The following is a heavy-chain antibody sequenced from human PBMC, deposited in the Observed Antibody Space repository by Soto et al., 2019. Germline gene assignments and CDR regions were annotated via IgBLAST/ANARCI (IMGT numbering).Heavy chain of an antibody. CDR1: GYTFTSYD. D-gene: IGHD4-17*01. Sequence: QVQLVQSGAEVKKPGASVKVSCKASGYTFTSYDINWVRQATGQGLEWMGWMNPNSGNTGYAQKFQGRVTMSRNTSISTAYMELSSLRSEDTAVYYCARGDYGDYQPMDNYYYLYYTDVWGKGSTVTVSS. CDR2: MNPNSGNT. V-gene: IGHV1-8*01. J-gene: IGHJ6*03. CDR3: ARGDYGDYQPMDNYYYLYYTDV.